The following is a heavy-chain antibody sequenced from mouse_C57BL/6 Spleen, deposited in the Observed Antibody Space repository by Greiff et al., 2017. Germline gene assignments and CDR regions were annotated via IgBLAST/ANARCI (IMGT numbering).Heavy chain of an antibody. D-gene: IGHD2-10*01. J-gene: IGHJ4*01. CDR3: VPYYGNWGYAMDY. Sequence: QVQLQQSGAELARPGASVKLSCKASGYTFTSYGISWVKQRTGQGLEWIGEIYPRSGNTYYNEKFKGKATLTADKSSSTAYMELRSLTSEDSAVYFCVPYYGNWGYAMDYWGQGTSVTVSS. CDR2: IYPRSGNT. CDR1: GYTFTSYG. V-gene: IGHV1-81*01.